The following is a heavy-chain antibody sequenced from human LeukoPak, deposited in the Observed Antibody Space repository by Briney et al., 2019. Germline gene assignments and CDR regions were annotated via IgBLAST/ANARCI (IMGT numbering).Heavy chain of an antibody. V-gene: IGHV3-23*01. D-gene: IGHD5-18*01. Sequence: PGGSLRLSCAASGFTFSTYAMSWVRQAPGKGLEWVSAIGGSGGSTYYADSVKGRFTISRDNAKNSLYLQMNSLRAEDTAVYYCASRYSYGYSFDYWGQGTLVTVSS. CDR1: GFTFSTYA. CDR3: ASRYSYGYSFDY. J-gene: IGHJ4*02. CDR2: IGGSGGST.